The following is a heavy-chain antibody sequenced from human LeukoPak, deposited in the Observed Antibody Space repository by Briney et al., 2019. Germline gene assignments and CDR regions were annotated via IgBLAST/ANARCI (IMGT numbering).Heavy chain of an antibody. CDR2: IYHSGST. Sequence: SETLSLTCTVSGYSISSGYYWGWIRQPPGKGLEWIGSIYHSGSTYYNPSLKSRVTISVDTSRNQFSLKLSSVTAADTAVYYCARDPARHPGGNAWVDYWGQGTLVTVSS. D-gene: IGHD3-16*01. J-gene: IGHJ4*02. CDR1: GYSISSGYY. V-gene: IGHV4-38-2*02. CDR3: ARDPARHPGGNAWVDY.